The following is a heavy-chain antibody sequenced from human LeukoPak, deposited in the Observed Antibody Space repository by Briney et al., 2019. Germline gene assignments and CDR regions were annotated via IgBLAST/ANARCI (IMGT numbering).Heavy chain of an antibody. D-gene: IGHD3-9*01. Sequence: GGSLRLSCAASGFTFSSYGMHWVRQAPGKGLEWVALIWFDGSNKYYADSVKGRFTISRDNSKNTLYLQMNSLRAEDTAVYYCARLDILTGNYYYFNFWGQGTLVTVSS. CDR2: IWFDGSNK. CDR3: ARLDILTGNYYYFNF. CDR1: GFTFSSYG. J-gene: IGHJ4*02. V-gene: IGHV3-33*01.